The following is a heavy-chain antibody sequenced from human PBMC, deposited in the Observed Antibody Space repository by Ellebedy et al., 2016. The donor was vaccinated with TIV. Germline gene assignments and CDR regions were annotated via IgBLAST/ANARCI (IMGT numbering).Heavy chain of an antibody. CDR1: GYTFTSNY. V-gene: IGHV1-46*01. Sequence: AASVKVSCKASGYTFTSNYMHWVRQAPGQGLEWMGIINPSVNNTNYAQKFQGRVTLTRDTSTSTVYMEVTSLRSEDTAVYYCARGHSSGWYLSHWGRGTLVTVSS. CDR3: ARGHSSGWYLSH. D-gene: IGHD6-19*01. CDR2: INPSVNNT. J-gene: IGHJ4*02.